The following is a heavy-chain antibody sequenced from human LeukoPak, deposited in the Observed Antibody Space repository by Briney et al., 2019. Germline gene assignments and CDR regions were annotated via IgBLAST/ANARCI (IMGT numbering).Heavy chain of an antibody. CDR1: GFTFSSYW. CDR2: IKSDGSST. CDR3: AGDQLPGWYDAFDI. J-gene: IGHJ3*02. Sequence: GGSLRLSCAASGFTFSSYWMHWVRQAPGKGLVWVSRIKSDGSSTNYADSVKGRFTISRDNAKNTLYLQMNSLRAEDTAVYYCAGDQLPGWYDAFDIWGQGTMVTVSS. D-gene: IGHD6-19*01. V-gene: IGHV3-74*01.